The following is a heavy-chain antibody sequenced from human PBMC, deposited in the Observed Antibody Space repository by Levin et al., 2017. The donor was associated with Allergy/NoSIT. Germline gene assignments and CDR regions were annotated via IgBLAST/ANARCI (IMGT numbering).Heavy chain of an antibody. D-gene: IGHD3-10*01. V-gene: IGHV4-59*01. CDR1: GDSSSHYY. Sequence: PSETLSLTCTVSGDSSSHYYWSWLRQPPGRGLEWMGYINNSGTSANYNPSLNSRVTMSVDTSKRQFSLKLSSVTAADTAVYYCARDQLWVGELFTDSWGQGILVTVSS. CDR3: ARDQLWVGELFTDS. J-gene: IGHJ5*01. CDR2: INNSGTSA.